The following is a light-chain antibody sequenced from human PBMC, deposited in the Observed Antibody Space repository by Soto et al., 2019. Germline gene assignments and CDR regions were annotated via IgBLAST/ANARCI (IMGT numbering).Light chain of an antibody. Sequence: DIEMTQSPSTPSASVGDSVTLTCRASQTISAWLAWYQQKPGKAPKLLIYKASDLETWVPSRFSGSGSGTDFTLTISSLQPEDFATYYCQQSYSSPWTFGQGTKVDVK. CDR2: KAS. CDR1: QTISAW. CDR3: QQSYSSPWT. J-gene: IGKJ1*01. V-gene: IGKV1-5*03.